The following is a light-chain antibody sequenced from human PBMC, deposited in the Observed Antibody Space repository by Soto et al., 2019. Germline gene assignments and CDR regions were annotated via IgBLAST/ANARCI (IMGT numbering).Light chain of an antibody. V-gene: IGKV1-5*03. J-gene: IGKJ3*01. Sequence: DIQMTQSPSTLSASVGDRVTITCRASQSISSWLAWYQKKPGKAPKLLIYKASSLESGVPSRFSGSESGTEFTLTISSLQPDDFATYYSQQYNSYSPTFGPGTKVDIK. CDR3: QQYNSYSPT. CDR2: KAS. CDR1: QSISSW.